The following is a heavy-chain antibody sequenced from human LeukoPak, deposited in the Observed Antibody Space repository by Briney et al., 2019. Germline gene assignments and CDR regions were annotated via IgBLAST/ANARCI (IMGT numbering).Heavy chain of an antibody. J-gene: IGHJ5*02. CDR3: ARSGRPLTYYYGSASYRNWFDP. D-gene: IGHD3-10*01. CDR1: GGSISSYY. Sequence: KPSETLSLTCTVSGGSISSYYWSWIRQPPGKGLEWIGYIYYSGSTNYNPSLKSRVTISVDTSKNQFSLKLSSVTAADTAVYYCARSGRPLTYYYGSASYRNWFDPWGQGTLVTVSS. CDR2: IYYSGST. V-gene: IGHV4-59*01.